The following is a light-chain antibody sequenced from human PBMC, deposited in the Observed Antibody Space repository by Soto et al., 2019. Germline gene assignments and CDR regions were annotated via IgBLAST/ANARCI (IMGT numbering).Light chain of an antibody. CDR2: DAS. J-gene: IGKJ1*01. CDR3: QQYADNPT. Sequence: DIQLPQSPSTLSASIGDRVVIACRASQTIDRWLAWYQQRPGLAPKLLIYDASTLESGVPSRFSGSGSETEFTLSISSLKPNDFATYHCQQYADNPTFGQGTTVEVK. CDR1: QTIDRW. V-gene: IGKV1-5*01.